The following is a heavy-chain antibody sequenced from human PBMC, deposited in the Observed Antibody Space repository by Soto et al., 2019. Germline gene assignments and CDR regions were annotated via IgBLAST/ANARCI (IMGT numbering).Heavy chain of an antibody. Sequence: GGSLRLSCAASGFTFSSYAMSWVRQAPGKGLEWVSAISGSGGSTYYADSVKGRFTISRDNSKNTLYLQMNSLRAEDTAVYYCAKDPPGFGVDHNWFDPWGQGTLVTVSS. CDR3: AKDPPGFGVDHNWFDP. D-gene: IGHD3-3*01. V-gene: IGHV3-23*01. CDR2: ISGSGGST. J-gene: IGHJ5*02. CDR1: GFTFSSYA.